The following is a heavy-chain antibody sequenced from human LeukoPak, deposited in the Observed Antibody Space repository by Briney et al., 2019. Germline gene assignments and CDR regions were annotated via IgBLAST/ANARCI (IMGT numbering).Heavy chain of an antibody. CDR1: GYSFTSYW. J-gene: IGHJ6*02. CDR2: IYPGDSDT. CDR3: ARHGPLSGSSWPRYYYYGMDV. V-gene: IGHV5-51*01. Sequence: GESLKISCKGSGYSFTSYWIGWVRQMPGKGLEWMGMIYPGDSDTRYSPSFQGQVTISADKSISTAYLQWSSLKASDTAMYYCARHGPLSGSSWPRYYYYGMDVWGQGTTVTVSS. D-gene: IGHD6-13*01.